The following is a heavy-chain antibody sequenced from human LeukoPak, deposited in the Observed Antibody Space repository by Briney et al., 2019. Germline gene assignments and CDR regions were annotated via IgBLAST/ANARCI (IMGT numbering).Heavy chain of an antibody. CDR2: IIPIFGTA. V-gene: IGHV1-69*01. CDR3: ATATIFGVVAYFDY. D-gene: IGHD3-3*01. CDR1: GGTFSSYA. Sequence: SVKVSCKASGGTFSSYAISWVRQAPGQGLEWMGGIIPIFGTANYAQKFQGRVTITADESTSTAYMELSSLRSEDTAVYYCATATIFGVVAYFDYWGQGTPVTVSS. J-gene: IGHJ4*02.